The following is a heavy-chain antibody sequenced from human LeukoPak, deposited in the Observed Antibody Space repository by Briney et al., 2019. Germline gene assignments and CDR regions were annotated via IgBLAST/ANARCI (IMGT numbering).Heavy chain of an antibody. V-gene: IGHV4-34*01. CDR3: ARVVYYYVWGCCRNPHVLQ. J-gene: IGHJ1*01. CDR1: GGSFSGYY. CDR2: INHSGST. D-gene: IGHD3-16*02. Sequence: PSETLSLTCAVYGGSFSGYYWSWIRQPPGKGLEWIGEINHSGSTNYNPSLTSRVTISVDTSKNQLYLTLSSVAAADTAVHCCARVVYYYVWGCCRNPHVLQWGRGPVVPVSS.